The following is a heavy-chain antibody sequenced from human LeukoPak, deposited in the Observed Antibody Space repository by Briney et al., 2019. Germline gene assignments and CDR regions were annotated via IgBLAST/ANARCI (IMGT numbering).Heavy chain of an antibody. CDR1: GFTFSSYS. Sequence: GGSLRLSCAASGFTFSSYSMNWVRQAPGKGLEWVSAISGSGGSTYYADSVKGRFTISRDNSKNTLYLQMNSLRAEDTAVYYCAKSHKYGSGSYSPYYYGMDVWGQGTTVTVSS. D-gene: IGHD3-10*01. CDR2: ISGSGGST. J-gene: IGHJ6*02. V-gene: IGHV3-23*01. CDR3: AKSHKYGSGSYSPYYYGMDV.